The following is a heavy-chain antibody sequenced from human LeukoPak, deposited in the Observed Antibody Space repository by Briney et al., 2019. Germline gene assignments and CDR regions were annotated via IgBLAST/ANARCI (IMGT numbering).Heavy chain of an antibody. CDR1: GVSISSSSYY. CDR3: ARACYYGSGSYYPSHYYFDY. D-gene: IGHD3-10*01. J-gene: IGHJ4*02. V-gene: IGHV4-39*07. Sequence: SETLSLTCTVSGVSISSSSYYWGWIRQPPGKGLEWIGSIYYSGSTYYIPFLKSRVTISVDTSKNQFSLKLSSVTAADTAVYYCARACYYGSGSYYPSHYYFDYWGQGTLVTVSS. CDR2: IYYSGST.